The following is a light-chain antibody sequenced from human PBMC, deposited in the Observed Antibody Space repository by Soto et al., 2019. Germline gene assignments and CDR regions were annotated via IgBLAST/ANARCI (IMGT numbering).Light chain of an antibody. V-gene: IGLV2-14*03. Sequence: LAQPASVSDSPGQSITISCTGTSSDVGGSNFVSWYQQHPGKPPKLIIYDVANRPSGVSNRFSGSKSGSTASLIISRLQTEDEADYYCVSYTSSTTYVFGTGTKVTVL. CDR1: SSDVGGSNF. J-gene: IGLJ1*01. CDR3: VSYTSSTTYV. CDR2: DVA.